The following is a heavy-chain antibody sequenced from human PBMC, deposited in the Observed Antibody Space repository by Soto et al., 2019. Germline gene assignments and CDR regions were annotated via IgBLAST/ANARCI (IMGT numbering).Heavy chain of an antibody. CDR1: GGSIRSYY. Sequence: PSETLSLTCTVSGGSIRSYYWSWIRQPPGKGLEWIGYIYYSGSTNYNPSLKSRVTISVDTSKNQFSVKLSSVTSADTAVYYCVRLPSITGTRWFDPWGQGTLVTVSS. CDR3: VRLPSITGTRWFDP. J-gene: IGHJ5*02. D-gene: IGHD1-7*01. V-gene: IGHV4-59*01. CDR2: IYYSGST.